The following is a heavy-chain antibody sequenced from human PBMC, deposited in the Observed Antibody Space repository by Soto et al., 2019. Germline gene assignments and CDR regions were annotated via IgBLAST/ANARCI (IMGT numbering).Heavy chain of an antibody. D-gene: IGHD6-13*01. Sequence: ESLKISCKGSGYNFANYWIGWVRQMPGKGLEWMGMIFPGDSDTKNSPSLQGQITMSVDKSDSSAYLQWRSLKASDTAMYYCAAGYTTGPDAFDIWGQGTMVTVSS. CDR1: GYNFANYW. CDR2: IFPGDSDT. J-gene: IGHJ3*02. CDR3: AAGYTTGPDAFDI. V-gene: IGHV5-51*01.